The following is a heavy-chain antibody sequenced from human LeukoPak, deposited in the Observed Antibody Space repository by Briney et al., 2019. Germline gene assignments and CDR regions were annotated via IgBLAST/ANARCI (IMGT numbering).Heavy chain of an antibody. CDR2: INHSGST. D-gene: IGHD2-15*01. J-gene: IGHJ5*02. V-gene: IGHV4-34*01. CDR1: GGSFSGYY. CDR3: ARGVGASPSGNWFDP. Sequence: SETLSLTCAVYGGSFSGYYWSWIRQPPGKGLEWIGEINHSGSTNYNPSLKSRVTISVDTSKNQFSLKLSSVTAADTAVYYCARGVGASPSGNWFDPWGQGTLVTVSS.